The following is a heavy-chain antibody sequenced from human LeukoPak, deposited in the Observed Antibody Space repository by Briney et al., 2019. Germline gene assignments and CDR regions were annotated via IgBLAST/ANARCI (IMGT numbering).Heavy chain of an antibody. V-gene: IGHV4-4*07. CDR1: GGSISSYY. CDR3: ARAIAAPPRGAFDI. Sequence: SETLSLTCTVSGGSISSYYWSWIRQPAGKGLEWIGRIYTSGSTNYNPSLKSRVTMSVDTSKNQFSLKLSFVTAADTAVYYCARAIAAPPRGAFDIWGQGTMVTVSS. D-gene: IGHD6-6*01. CDR2: IYTSGST. J-gene: IGHJ3*02.